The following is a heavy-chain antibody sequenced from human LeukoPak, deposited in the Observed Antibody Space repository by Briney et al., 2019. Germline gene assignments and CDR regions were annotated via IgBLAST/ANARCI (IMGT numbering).Heavy chain of an antibody. CDR3: ARAGSSYYDSSGYFVYYYYHMDV. CDR2: INHSGST. V-gene: IGHV4-34*01. D-gene: IGHD3-22*01. Sequence: SETLSLTCAVYGGSFSGYYWRWIRQPPAKGLAWIGEINHSGSTNYNPSLKSRVTISVDTSKDQFSLKLSSVTAAGTAVYYCARAGSSYYDSSGYFVYYYYHMDVWGKGTTVTVSS. CDR1: GGSFSGYY. J-gene: IGHJ6*03.